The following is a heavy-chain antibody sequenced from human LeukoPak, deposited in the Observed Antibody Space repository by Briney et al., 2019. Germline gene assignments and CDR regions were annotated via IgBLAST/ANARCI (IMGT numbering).Heavy chain of an antibody. V-gene: IGHV1-69*06. D-gene: IGHD3-22*01. CDR2: IIPIFGTA. CDR1: GYTFTSYA. Sequence: SVKVSCKASGYTFTSYAISWVRQAPGQGLEWMGGIIPIFGTANYAQKFQGRVTITADKSTSTAYMELSSLRSEDTAVYYCASSPYSGYYPFNAFDIWGQGTMVTVSS. CDR3: ASSPYSGYYPFNAFDI. J-gene: IGHJ3*02.